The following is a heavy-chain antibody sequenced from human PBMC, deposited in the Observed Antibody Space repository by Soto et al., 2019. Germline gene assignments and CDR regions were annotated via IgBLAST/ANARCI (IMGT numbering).Heavy chain of an antibody. D-gene: IGHD2-21*02. Sequence: PGGSLRLSCAASGFTFSSYWMSWVRQAPGKGLEWVANIKQDGSEKYYVDSVKGRFTISRDNAKNSLYLQMNSLRAEDTAVYYCASTLSRYCGGDCYPYYYYGMDVWGQGTTVTVSS. J-gene: IGHJ6*02. V-gene: IGHV3-7*03. CDR2: IKQDGSEK. CDR3: ASTLSRYCGGDCYPYYYYGMDV. CDR1: GFTFSSYW.